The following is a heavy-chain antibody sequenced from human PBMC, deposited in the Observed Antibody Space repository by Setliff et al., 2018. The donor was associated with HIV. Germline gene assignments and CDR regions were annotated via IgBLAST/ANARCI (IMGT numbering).Heavy chain of an antibody. Sequence: SETLSLTCTVSGGSISSGDYYWSWIRQPPGKGLEWIGYIYYSGSTYYNPSLKSRVTISVDTSKNQFSLKLSSVTAADTAVYYCAREGGREHTFDYWGQGTLVTVSS. CDR1: GGSISSGDYY. J-gene: IGHJ4*02. CDR3: AREGGREHTFDY. V-gene: IGHV4-30-4*08. D-gene: IGHD3-16*01. CDR2: IYYSGST.